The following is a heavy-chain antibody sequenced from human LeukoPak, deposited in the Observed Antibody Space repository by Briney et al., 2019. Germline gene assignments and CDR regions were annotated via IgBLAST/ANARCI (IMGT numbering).Heavy chain of an antibody. V-gene: IGHV4-4*02. J-gene: IGHJ4*02. D-gene: IGHD1-26*01. CDR2: IFYIGST. CDR3: SRHGSYSQMF. Sequence: SETLSLTCAVSGGSISSGGYWSWVRQPPGKGLEWIGQIFYIGSTNYNPSLASRVVMSLDKSRNQLSLKLNSVTAADTATYYCSRHGSYSQMFWGQGVLVTVSS. CDR1: GGSISSGGY.